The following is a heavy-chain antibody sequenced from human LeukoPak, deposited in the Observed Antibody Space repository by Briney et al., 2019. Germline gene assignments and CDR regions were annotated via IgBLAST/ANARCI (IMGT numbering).Heavy chain of an antibody. Sequence: ASVKVSCKASGYTFTSYYMHWVRQAPGQGLEWMGVINPSGGSTSYAQKFQGRVTMTRDMSTSTVYMELSSLRSEDTAVYYCARVPSGSYFNDAFDIWGQGTMVTVSS. J-gene: IGHJ3*02. CDR1: GYTFTSYY. D-gene: IGHD1-26*01. CDR2: INPSGGST. V-gene: IGHV1-46*01. CDR3: ARVPSGSYFNDAFDI.